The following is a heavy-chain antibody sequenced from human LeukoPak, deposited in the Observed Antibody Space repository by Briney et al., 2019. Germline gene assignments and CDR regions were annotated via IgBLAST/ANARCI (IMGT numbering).Heavy chain of an antibody. Sequence: SETLSLTCTVSGXXITXXYXXXXXXPPGXXLXXXXXIXXXXSTNSTPSLXSRVTISVDTSKNKFSMKLRSVTAADTAIYYCARQXYDILTGYIDAFDIWGQGTMVTVSS. D-gene: IGHD3-9*01. V-gene: IGHV4-59*08. CDR2: IXXXXST. CDR3: ARQXYDILTGYIDAFDI. CDR1: GXXITXXY. J-gene: IGHJ3*02.